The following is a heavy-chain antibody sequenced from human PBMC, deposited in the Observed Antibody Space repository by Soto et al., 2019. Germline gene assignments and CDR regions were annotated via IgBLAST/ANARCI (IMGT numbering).Heavy chain of an antibody. V-gene: IGHV1-46*03. J-gene: IGHJ6*03. CDR2: INPSGGST. CDR1: GYTFTSYY. CDR3: ARDSNYVDYYYYMDV. Sequence: ASVKVSCKASGYTFTSYYMHWVRQAPGQGLEWMGIINPSGGSTSYAQKSQGRVTMTRDTSTSTVYMELSSLRSEDTAVYYCARDSNYVDYYYYMDVWGKGTTVTVS. D-gene: IGHD4-4*01.